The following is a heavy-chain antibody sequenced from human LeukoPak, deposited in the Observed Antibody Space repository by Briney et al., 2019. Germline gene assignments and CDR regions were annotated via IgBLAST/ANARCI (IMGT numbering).Heavy chain of an antibody. CDR2: IIPILGIA. V-gene: IGHV1-69*04. CDR1: GGTFSSYA. J-gene: IGHJ4*02. Sequence: SVKVSCKAPGGTFSSYAISWVRQAPGQGLEWMGRIIPILGIANYAQKFQGRVTITADKSTSTAYMELSSLRSEDTAVYYCARERFDSSGNYFHYWGQGTLVTVSS. D-gene: IGHD3-22*01. CDR3: ARERFDSSGNYFHY.